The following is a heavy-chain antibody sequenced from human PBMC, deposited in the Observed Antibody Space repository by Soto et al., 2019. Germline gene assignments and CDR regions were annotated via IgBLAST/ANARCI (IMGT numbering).Heavy chain of an antibody. CDR1: GFTFSHYW. CDR3: ARDDSNYYDSSWLDD. V-gene: IGHV3-74*01. J-gene: IGHJ4*02. CDR2: INSDGSST. Sequence: EVQLVQSGGGSVQPGGSLRLSCAASGFTFSHYWMHWVRQVPGKGLVWVSHINSDGSSTSYADSVKGRFTISRDNAKDTLYLQMSSLRVEDTAVYYCARDDSNYYDSSWLDDWGKGDLVSFSS. D-gene: IGHD3-22*01.